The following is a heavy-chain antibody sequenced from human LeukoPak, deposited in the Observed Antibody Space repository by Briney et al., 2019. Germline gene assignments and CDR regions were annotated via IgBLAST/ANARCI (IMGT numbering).Heavy chain of an antibody. D-gene: IGHD1-1*01. J-gene: IGHJ4*02. Sequence: GASVKVSCKASGYTFTNYYIHWVRQAPGQGLEWMGWINPNSGGTNYAQKFQGRVTMTRATSISTAHMEVSRLRSDDTAVYYCARERETTAFDFWGQGTLVTVSS. CDR3: ARERETTAFDF. CDR1: GYTFTNYY. V-gene: IGHV1-2*02. CDR2: INPNSGGT.